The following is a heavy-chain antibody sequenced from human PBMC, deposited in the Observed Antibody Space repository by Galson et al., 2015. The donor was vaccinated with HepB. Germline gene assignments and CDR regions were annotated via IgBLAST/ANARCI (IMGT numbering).Heavy chain of an antibody. V-gene: IGHV3-30*02. Sequence: SLRLSCAASGFTFSHYGIHWVRQAPGKGLEWVAFISYDGNNKYYIDSVKGRFTISRDNSKNRVYLQMNSLRDDDTAIYYCATLSVREVDNEYWGQGTVVTVSP. CDR1: GFTFSHYG. CDR3: ATLSVREVDNEY. CDR2: ISYDGNNK. J-gene: IGHJ4*02. D-gene: IGHD2-8*01.